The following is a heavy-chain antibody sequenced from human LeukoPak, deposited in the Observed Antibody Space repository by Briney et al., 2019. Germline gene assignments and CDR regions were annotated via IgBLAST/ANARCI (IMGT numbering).Heavy chain of an antibody. J-gene: IGHJ3*02. V-gene: IGHV4-34*01. CDR1: GGSFSGYY. Sequence: SETLSLTCAVYGGSFSGYYWSWLRQPPWKGVEWIGDINHSGSSYYIPSLQSRVTVSVDTSKLQFSLKLTSVTAADTAVYYCASRTRRDDYSTLDALDIWGQGTMVTVSS. CDR2: INHSGSS. D-gene: IGHD4-11*01. CDR3: ASRTRRDDYSTLDALDI.